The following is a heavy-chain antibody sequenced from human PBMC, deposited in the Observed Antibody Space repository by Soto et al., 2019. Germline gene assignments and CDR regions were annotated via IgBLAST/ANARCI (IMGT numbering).Heavy chain of an antibody. Sequence: TSETLSLTCTVSGGSVSSGSYYWSWIRQPPGKGLEWIGYIYYSGSTNYNPSLKSRVTISVDTSKNQFSLKLSSVTAADTAVYCCARGYYDFWSGYYPESYGMDVWGQGTTVTVSS. CDR1: GGSVSSGSYY. CDR3: ARGYYDFWSGYYPESYGMDV. V-gene: IGHV4-61*01. D-gene: IGHD3-3*01. J-gene: IGHJ6*02. CDR2: IYYSGST.